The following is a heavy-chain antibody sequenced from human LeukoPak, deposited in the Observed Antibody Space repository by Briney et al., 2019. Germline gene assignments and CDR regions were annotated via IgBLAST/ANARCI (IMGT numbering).Heavy chain of an antibody. CDR1: GLTFSNCN. D-gene: IGHD3-10*02. Sequence: GGSLRLSCAASGLTFSNCNMNWVRQAPGKGLEWVSSISTSGSYIYYANSMKGRFTISRDNAKNSLYLQMNSLRVEDSAVYYCAELGITMIGGVWGKGTTVTISS. CDR3: AELGITMIGGV. J-gene: IGHJ6*04. CDR2: ISTSGSYI. V-gene: IGHV3-21*01.